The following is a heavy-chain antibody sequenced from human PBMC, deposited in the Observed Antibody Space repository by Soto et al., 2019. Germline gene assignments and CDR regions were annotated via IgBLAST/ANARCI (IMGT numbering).Heavy chain of an antibody. J-gene: IGHJ6*02. CDR2: IGTAGDT. Sequence: GGSLRLSCAAAGFTFSSYDMHWVRHATGKGLEWVSAIGTAGDTYYPGSVKGRFTISRENAKNSLYLQMNSLRAEDTAVYYCARDRGYSGYDSPRYYYGMDVWGQGTTVTVSS. CDR3: ARDRGYSGYDSPRYYYGMDV. CDR1: GFTFSSYD. D-gene: IGHD5-12*01. V-gene: IGHV3-13*04.